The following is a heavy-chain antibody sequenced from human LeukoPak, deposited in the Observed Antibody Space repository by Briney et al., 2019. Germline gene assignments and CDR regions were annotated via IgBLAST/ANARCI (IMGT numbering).Heavy chain of an antibody. CDR1: GFTFSSYA. D-gene: IGHD6-13*01. CDR2: ISGSGGST. V-gene: IGHV3-23*01. J-gene: IGHJ4*02. CDR3: ARSGKLSSSWSE. Sequence: GGSLRLSCAASGFTFSSYAMSWVRQAPGKGLEWVSAISGSGGSTYYADSVKGRFTISRDNSKNTLYLQMSSLRDEDTAIYYCARSGKLSSSWSEWGQGTLVTVSS.